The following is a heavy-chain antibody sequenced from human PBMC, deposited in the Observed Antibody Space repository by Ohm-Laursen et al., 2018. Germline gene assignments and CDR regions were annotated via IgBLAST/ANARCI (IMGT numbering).Heavy chain of an antibody. V-gene: IGHV1-46*01. Sequence: ASVKVSCKASGYTFTSYHMHWVRQAPGQGLEWMGIINPSGGSTSYAQKFQGRVTMTRDTSTSTVYMELSSLRSEDTAVYYCARGGAYDYVWGSYPWGYFDYWGQGTLVTVSS. CDR2: INPSGGST. CDR1: GYTFTSYH. J-gene: IGHJ4*02. D-gene: IGHD3-16*02. CDR3: ARGGAYDYVWGSYPWGYFDY.